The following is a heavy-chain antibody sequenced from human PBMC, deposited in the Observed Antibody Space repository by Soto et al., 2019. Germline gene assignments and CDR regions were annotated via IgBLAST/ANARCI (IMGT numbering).Heavy chain of an antibody. CDR2: LSSNGINE. Sequence: QVQLVESGGGVVQPGRSLRLSCAASGLTLSGYGVHWVRQAPGKGLEWVAVLSSNGINEYYADSVQGRFTISRDNSKNTLFLQMNSLRAEDTAMYYCAKDREPRLVRGWFDPWGPGTLVIVSS. J-gene: IGHJ5*02. V-gene: IGHV3-30*18. CDR1: GLTLSGYG. CDR3: AKDREPRLVRGWFDP. D-gene: IGHD6-13*01.